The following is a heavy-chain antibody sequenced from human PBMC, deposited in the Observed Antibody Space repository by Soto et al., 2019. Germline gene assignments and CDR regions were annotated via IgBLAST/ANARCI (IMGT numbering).Heavy chain of an antibody. V-gene: IGHV4-31*03. Sequence: SETLSLTCTVSGGSISSGGYYWSWIRQHPGKGPEWIGYISYSGSTYYNPSLQSRVAISVDTSKNQFSLKLSSVTAADTAVYYCARETLAYYFDSSGRYPDYWGQGTLVTVSS. J-gene: IGHJ4*02. CDR2: ISYSGST. CDR3: ARETLAYYFDSSGRYPDY. D-gene: IGHD3-22*01. CDR1: GGSISSGGYY.